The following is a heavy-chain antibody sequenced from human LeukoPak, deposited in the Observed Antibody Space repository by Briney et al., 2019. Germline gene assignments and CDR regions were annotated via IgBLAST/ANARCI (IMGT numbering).Heavy chain of an antibody. Sequence: LRLSCAASGFTFSSNSMNWVRQHPGKGLEWIGYTSYSGGTYYNPSLMSRITMSVDRSQNQFSLKMRDVTAADTAVYFCATAEWEYFYFDSWGQGALVAVSS. CDR1: GFTFSSNS. CDR2: TSYSGGT. D-gene: IGHD1-26*01. J-gene: IGHJ4*02. CDR3: ATAEWEYFYFDS. V-gene: IGHV4-31*02.